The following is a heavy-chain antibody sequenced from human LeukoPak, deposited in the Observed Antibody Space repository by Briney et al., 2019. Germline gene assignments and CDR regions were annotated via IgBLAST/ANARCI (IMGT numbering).Heavy chain of an antibody. CDR2: MNPNSGNT. J-gene: IGHJ4*02. Sequence: ASVKVSCKASGYTFTSYYMHWVRQAPGQGLEWMGWMNPNSGNTGYAQKFQGRVTMTRNTSISTAYMELSSLRSEDTAVYYCARAPYGGGDYWGQGTLVTVSS. V-gene: IGHV1-8*02. CDR1: GYTFTSYY. D-gene: IGHD2-21*01. CDR3: ARAPYGGGDY.